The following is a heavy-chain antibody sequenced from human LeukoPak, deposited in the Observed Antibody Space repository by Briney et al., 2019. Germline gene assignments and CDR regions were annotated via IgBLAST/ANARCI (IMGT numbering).Heavy chain of an antibody. CDR2: IWYDGSNK. CDR1: GFTFSRYG. D-gene: IGHD2-8*01. Sequence: GGSLRLSCAAPGFTFSRYGMHWVRQAPDKGLEWVTVIWYDGSNKYYADSVKGRFTISRDNSKNTLFLQMNSLRLEDTAVYYCAKDSWSRNGIYDPFDIWGQGTMVTVSS. CDR3: AKDSWSRNGIYDPFDI. V-gene: IGHV3-33*06. J-gene: IGHJ3*02.